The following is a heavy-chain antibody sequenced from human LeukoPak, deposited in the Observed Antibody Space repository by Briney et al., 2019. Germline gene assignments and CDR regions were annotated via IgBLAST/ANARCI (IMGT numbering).Heavy chain of an antibody. CDR1: GGSVSSHTYY. CDR3: ARARYYYDSSGYYHDNWFDP. V-gene: IGHV4-39*07. CDR2: MHYIGSS. D-gene: IGHD3-22*01. J-gene: IGHJ5*02. Sequence: PSETLSLTCTVSGGSVSSHTYYWGWIRQPPGKGLEWIGSMHYIGSSYYNPSLKSRVTISIDTSKNQFSLKLSSVTAADTAVYYCARARYYYDSSGYYHDNWFDPWGQGTLVTVSS.